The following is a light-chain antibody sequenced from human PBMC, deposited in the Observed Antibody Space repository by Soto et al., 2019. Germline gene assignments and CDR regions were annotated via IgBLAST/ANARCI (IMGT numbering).Light chain of an antibody. J-gene: IGKJ4*01. Sequence: VMTQSPATLSVSPGEGVTLSCRASQDIGDTLAWYQHRPGQTPSLLIYDTSTKAAGVPASFSGSRSGPEFTLTINSLQSEDFAIYYCQPYNSSPLTFGRGTKVESK. CDR1: QDIGDT. V-gene: IGKV3-15*01. CDR3: QPYNSSPLT. CDR2: DTS.